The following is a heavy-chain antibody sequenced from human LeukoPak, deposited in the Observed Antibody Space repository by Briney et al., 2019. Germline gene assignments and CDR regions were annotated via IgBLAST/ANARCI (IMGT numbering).Heavy chain of an antibody. CDR3: AKLGVTTPPR. CDR2: IIPTVCAT. CDR1: GDILNHYA. D-gene: IGHD1-1*01. J-gene: IGHJ4*02. V-gene: IGHV1-69*06. Sequence: SVKVSCKASGDILNHYAINWVRQAPGEGLECMGGIIPTVCATKFAQKFQRTVTITADKASSTVYMELSSLRPEDSAVYYYAKLGVTTPPRWGQGTLVTVSS.